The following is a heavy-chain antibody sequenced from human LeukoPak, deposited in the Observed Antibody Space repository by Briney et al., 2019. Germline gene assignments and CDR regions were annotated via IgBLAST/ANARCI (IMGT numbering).Heavy chain of an antibody. J-gene: IGHJ4*02. CDR3: ARASYGDYGKRWTKDYFDY. D-gene: IGHD4-17*01. Sequence: GGSLRLSCAASGFTFSSYAMSWVRQAPGKGLEWVSAISGSGGSTYYADSVKGRFTISRDNSKNTLYLQMGSLRAEDMAVYYCARASYGDYGKRWTKDYFDYWGQGTLVTVSS. CDR1: GFTFSSYA. V-gene: IGHV3-23*01. CDR2: ISGSGGST.